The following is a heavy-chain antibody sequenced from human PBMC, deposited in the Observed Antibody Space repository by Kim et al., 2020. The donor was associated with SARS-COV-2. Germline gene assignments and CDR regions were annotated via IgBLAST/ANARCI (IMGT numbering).Heavy chain of an antibody. CDR1: GFTVSSNY. D-gene: IGHD3-22*01. CDR3: ASSDYYRYYFDY. V-gene: IGHV3-66*01. J-gene: IGHJ4*02. Sequence: GGSLRPSCAASGFTVSSNYMSWVRQAPGKGLEWVSVTYRGGSTYYADSVKGRFTISIDNSKNTLYLQMNSLRAEDTSVYYCASSDYYRYYFDYWGQGTLV. CDR2: TYRGGST.